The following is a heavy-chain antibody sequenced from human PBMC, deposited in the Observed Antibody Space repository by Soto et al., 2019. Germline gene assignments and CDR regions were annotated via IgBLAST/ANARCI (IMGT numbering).Heavy chain of an antibody. V-gene: IGHV3-23*01. CDR3: ASHTSYDPPDY. CDR2: ISVSGGST. J-gene: IGHJ4*02. Sequence: EVQLLESGGGLVQPGGSLRLSCAASGFTFSSYAMRWVRQAPGKGLAWVSGISVSGGSTYYADSVKGRFTISRDNSKNTLYLQMNTLRAEDTAVYYSASHTSYDPPDYWGQGTLVTVSS. D-gene: IGHD3-22*01. CDR1: GFTFSSYA.